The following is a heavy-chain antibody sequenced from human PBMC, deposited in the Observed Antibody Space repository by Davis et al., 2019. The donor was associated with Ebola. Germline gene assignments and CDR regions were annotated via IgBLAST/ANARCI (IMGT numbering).Heavy chain of an antibody. J-gene: IGHJ4*02. CDR2: ISSSSSTL. CDR3: ARDLTGRWLLLYYFDY. CDR1: GFTFSSYS. Sequence: GGSLRLSCAASGFTFSSYSMNWVRQAPGKGLEWVSYISSSSSTLYYADSVKGRFTISRDNAKNSLYLQMNSLRDEDTAVYYCARDLTGRWLLLYYFDYWGQGTLVTVSS. D-gene: IGHD3-22*01. V-gene: IGHV3-48*02.